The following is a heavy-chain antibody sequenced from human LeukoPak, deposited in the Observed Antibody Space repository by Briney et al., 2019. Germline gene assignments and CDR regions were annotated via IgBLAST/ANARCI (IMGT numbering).Heavy chain of an antibody. J-gene: IGHJ4*02. CDR1: GFTFSSYA. D-gene: IGHD2-2*01. Sequence: PGRSLRLSCAASGFTFSSYAMHWVRQAPGKGLEWVAVISYDGSNKYYADSVKGRFTISRDNSKNTLYLQMNSLRAEDTAVYYCAKDLEGRSSTSYWGQGTLVTVSS. V-gene: IGHV3-30-3*01. CDR2: ISYDGSNK. CDR3: AKDLEGRSSTSY.